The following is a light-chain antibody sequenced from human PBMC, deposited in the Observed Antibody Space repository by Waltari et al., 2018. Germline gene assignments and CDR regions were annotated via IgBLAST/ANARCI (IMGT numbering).Light chain of an antibody. CDR1: DSDVGAYDF. CDR3: SSYTTSSAPGV. CDR2: EVS. V-gene: IGLV2-14*01. J-gene: IGLJ1*01. Sequence: QSALTQPASVSGSPGQSITISCSGTDSDVGAYDFLSWYQQPPGKAPHLIIYEVSNRPSGISNRFSASKSGNTASLTISGLQAEDEADYYCSSYTTSSAPGVFGTGTRVTVL.